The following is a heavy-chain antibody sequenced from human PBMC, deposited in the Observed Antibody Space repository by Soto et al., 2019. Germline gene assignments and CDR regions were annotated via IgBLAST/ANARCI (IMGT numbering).Heavy chain of an antibody. D-gene: IGHD2-2*01. CDR2: IYYSGST. CDR3: ARGGVLGYCSSTSCYGLDV. Sequence: QVQLQESGPGLVKPSQTLSLTCTVSGGSISSGGYYWSWIRQHPGKGLEWIGYIYYSGSTYYNPSLKGRVTISVDTSKNQFSLKLSSVTAADTAVYYCARGGVLGYCSSTSCYGLDVWGQGTTVTVSS. CDR1: GGSISSGGYY. J-gene: IGHJ6*02. V-gene: IGHV4-31*03.